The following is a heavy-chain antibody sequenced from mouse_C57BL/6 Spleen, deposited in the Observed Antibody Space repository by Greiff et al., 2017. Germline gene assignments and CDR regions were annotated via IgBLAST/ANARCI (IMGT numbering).Heavy chain of an antibody. V-gene: IGHV1-7*01. Sequence: VQLQESGAELAKPGASVKLSCKASGYTFTSYWMHWVKQRPGQGLEWIGYINPSSGYTTYNQTFKDKATLTDDKSSSTAYMQLSSLTYEDSAVYYCARNDYSNYVDYWGQGTTLTVSS. D-gene: IGHD2-5*01. CDR2: INPSSGYT. CDR1: GYTFTSYW. J-gene: IGHJ2*01. CDR3: ARNDYSNYVDY.